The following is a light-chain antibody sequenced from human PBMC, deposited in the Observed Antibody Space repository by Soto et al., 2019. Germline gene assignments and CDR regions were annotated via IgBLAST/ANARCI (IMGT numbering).Light chain of an antibody. CDR1: SSDIGSYDH. V-gene: IGLV2-14*03. CDR2: AVS. Sequence: HSVLTQPASVSGSPGQSITISCSGTSSDIGSYDHVAWYQQFPGKSPKLIIYAVSDRPSGVSDRFSGSKSGISASLTISGLQTEDEADYYCISYTDRQPYLFGTGTK. J-gene: IGLJ1*01. CDR3: ISYTDRQPYL.